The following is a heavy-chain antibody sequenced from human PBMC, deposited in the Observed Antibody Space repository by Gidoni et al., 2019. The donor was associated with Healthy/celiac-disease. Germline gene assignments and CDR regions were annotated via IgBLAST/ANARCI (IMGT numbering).Heavy chain of an antibody. Sequence: QVQLQESGPGLVKPSGTLSLTCAVSGGSIRSSNWWSWVRQPPGKGLEWIGEIYHSGSTNYNPSLKSRVTISVDKSKNQFSLKLSSVTAADTAVYYCARYDVGATSDYYYGMDVWGQGTTVTVSS. V-gene: IGHV4-4*02. CDR1: GGSIRSSNW. D-gene: IGHD1-26*01. CDR2: IYHSGST. CDR3: ARYDVGATSDYYYGMDV. J-gene: IGHJ6*02.